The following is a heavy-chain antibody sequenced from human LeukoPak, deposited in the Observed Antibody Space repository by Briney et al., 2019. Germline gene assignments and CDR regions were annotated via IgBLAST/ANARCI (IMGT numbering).Heavy chain of an antibody. V-gene: IGHV4-39*07. CDR3: ARTHCEGDCFSAIRY. Sequence: SETLSLTCTVSGDSLRKSTFYWVWIRQPPGKGLEWIGSIYYSGGADYNPSLQSRVTISVDTSKNEFSLKVRFVTAADTAVYFCARTHCEGDCFSAIRYWGQGTPVTVSS. J-gene: IGHJ4*02. CDR1: GDSLRKSTFY. CDR2: IYYSGGA. D-gene: IGHD2-21*02.